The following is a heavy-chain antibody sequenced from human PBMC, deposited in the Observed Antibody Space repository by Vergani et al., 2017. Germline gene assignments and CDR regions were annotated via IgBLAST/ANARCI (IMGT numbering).Heavy chain of an antibody. Sequence: EVQLLESGGGLVQPGGSLRLSCAASGFTFSSYAMSWVRQAPGKGLEWVSAISGSGGSTYYADSVKGRFTISRDNSKNTLYLQMNSLRAEDTALYYCAKSQLWFGELLSSLFDYWGQGTLVTVSS. V-gene: IGHV3-23*01. J-gene: IGHJ4*02. CDR3: AKSQLWFGELLSSLFDY. CDR2: ISGSGGST. CDR1: GFTFSSYA. D-gene: IGHD3-10*01.